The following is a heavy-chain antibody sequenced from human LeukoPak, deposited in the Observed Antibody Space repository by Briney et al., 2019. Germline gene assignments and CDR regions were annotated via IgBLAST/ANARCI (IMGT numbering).Heavy chain of an antibody. CDR2: ISGSGGST. V-gene: IGHV3-23*01. D-gene: IGHD6-19*01. J-gene: IGHJ4*02. CDR3: AAEPRIAVSGPSDY. CDR1: GFTFSSYA. Sequence: PGGSLRLSCSASGFTFSSYAMSWVRQAPGKGLEWVSAISGSGGSTYYADSVKGRFTISRDNSKNTLYLQMNGLRAEDTAVYYCAAEPRIAVSGPSDYWGQGTLVTVSS.